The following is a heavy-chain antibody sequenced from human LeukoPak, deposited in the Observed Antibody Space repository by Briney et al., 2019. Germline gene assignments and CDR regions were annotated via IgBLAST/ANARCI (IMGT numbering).Heavy chain of an antibody. D-gene: IGHD3-10*01. J-gene: IGHJ5*02. CDR1: GFTFSDYY. CDR2: ISSSGSTI. CDR3: ARDPFAMVRGVGRFDP. Sequence: GGSLRLSCAASGFTFSDYYMSWIRQAPGKGLEWVSYISSSGSTIYYADSVKGRFTISRDNAKNSLYLQMNSLRAEDTAVYYCARDPFAMVRGVGRFDPWGQGTLVTVSS. V-gene: IGHV3-11*01.